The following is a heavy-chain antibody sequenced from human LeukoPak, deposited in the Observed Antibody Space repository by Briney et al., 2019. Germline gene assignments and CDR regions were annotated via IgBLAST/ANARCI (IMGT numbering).Heavy chain of an antibody. V-gene: IGHV3-23*01. D-gene: IGHD6-19*01. CDR3: AKDQSSGWYLVVADY. CDR1: GFTFSSYA. J-gene: IGHJ4*02. CDR2: ISGSGGST. Sequence: GGSLRLSCAASGFTFSSYAMSWVRQAPGKGLEWVSAISGSGGSTYYADSVKGRFTISRDNSKNTPYLQMNSLRAEDTAVYYCAKDQSSGWYLVVADYWGQGTLVTVSS.